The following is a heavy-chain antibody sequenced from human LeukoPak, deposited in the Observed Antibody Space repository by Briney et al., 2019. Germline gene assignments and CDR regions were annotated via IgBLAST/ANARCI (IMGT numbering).Heavy chain of an antibody. V-gene: IGHV3-7*03. Sequence: GGSLRLSCAASGFTFSSYAMHWVRQAPGKGLEWVANIKQDETEKFYLGSVKGRFTISRDNSKNTLYLQMNSLRAEDTAVYYCAKDRSPYDFWSGYYPSFYYYGMDVWGQGTTVTVSS. J-gene: IGHJ6*02. D-gene: IGHD3-3*01. CDR1: GFTFSSYA. CDR3: AKDRSPYDFWSGYYPSFYYYGMDV. CDR2: IKQDETEK.